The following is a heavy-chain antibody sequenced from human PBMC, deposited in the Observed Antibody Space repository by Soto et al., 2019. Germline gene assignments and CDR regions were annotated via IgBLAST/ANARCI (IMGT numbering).Heavy chain of an antibody. V-gene: IGHV3-33*06. J-gene: IGHJ6*02. CDR3: AKLLYASESFDSEEAPYGMDV. D-gene: IGHD3-10*01. CDR2: LWFDGSNE. Sequence: QVQLVESGGGVVHPGRSLRLSCAASGFPFSRYDMHWVRQAPGKGLEWVAVLWFDGSNEYYADSVQGRFTISRDNSKNTLYLQMDSLRAEDTAVYYCAKLLYASESFDSEEAPYGMDVWGQGTTVTVSS. CDR1: GFPFSRYD.